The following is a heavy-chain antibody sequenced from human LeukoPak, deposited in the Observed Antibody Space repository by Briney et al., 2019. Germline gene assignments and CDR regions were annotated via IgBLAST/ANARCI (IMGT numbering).Heavy chain of an antibody. CDR3: ARAASLDY. V-gene: IGHV7-4-1*02. D-gene: IGHD2-2*01. CDR1: GYTFTSYA. CDR2: INTNTGKP. Sequence: ASVKVSRKASGYTFTSYAMNWVRQAPGQGLEWMGWINTNTGKPTYAQGFTGRFVFSLDSSVSTAYLQINSLNAEGTAVYYCARAASLDYWGQGTLVTVSS. J-gene: IGHJ4*02.